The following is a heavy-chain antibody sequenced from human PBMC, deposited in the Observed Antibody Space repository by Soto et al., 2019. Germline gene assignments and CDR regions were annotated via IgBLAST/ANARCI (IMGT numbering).Heavy chain of an antibody. Sequence: GGSLRLSCAASGFNFGDYEMNWVRQAPGKGLEWVSYITTTSSTRYYADSVKGRFTISRDDSKNTLLLQMNSLRAEDTAVYYCVKDRMAYNSVWDPFDIWGQGTMVTVSS. V-gene: IGHV3-48*03. D-gene: IGHD1-20*01. J-gene: IGHJ3*02. CDR2: ITTTSSTR. CDR1: GFNFGDYE. CDR3: VKDRMAYNSVWDPFDI.